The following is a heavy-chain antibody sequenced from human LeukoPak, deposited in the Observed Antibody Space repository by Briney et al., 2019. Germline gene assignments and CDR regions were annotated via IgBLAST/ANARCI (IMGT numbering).Heavy chain of an antibody. V-gene: IGHV4-34*01. CDR2: IYHSGST. D-gene: IGHD2-15*01. Sequence: SETLSLTCAVYGGSFSGYYWGWIRQPPGKGLEWIGSIYHSGSTYYNPSLKSRVTISVDTSKNQFSLKLSSVTAADTAVYYCARDPRYCSGGSCVYYYYYYMDVWGKGTTVTVSS. CDR1: GGSFSGYY. J-gene: IGHJ6*03. CDR3: ARDPRYCSGGSCVYYYYYYMDV.